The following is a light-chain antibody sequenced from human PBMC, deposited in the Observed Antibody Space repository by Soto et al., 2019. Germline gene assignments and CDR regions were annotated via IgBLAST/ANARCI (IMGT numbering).Light chain of an antibody. CDR3: GSWDSSMSAYV. CDR2: DDN. J-gene: IGLJ1*01. CDR1: SSNIGGNS. Sequence: QSVLTQPPSVSAAPGQKVTISCSGSSSNIGGNSVSWYQQLPGTAPTLLIYDDNKRPSAIPDRFSGSKSGTSATLGITGFQTADEADYYCGSWDSSMSAYVFGTGTKGTVL. V-gene: IGLV1-51*01.